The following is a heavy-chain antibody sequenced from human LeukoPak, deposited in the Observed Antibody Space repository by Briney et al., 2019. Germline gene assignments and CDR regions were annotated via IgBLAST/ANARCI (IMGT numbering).Heavy chain of an antibody. V-gene: IGHV3-23*01. CDR2: ISGSGGST. CDR3: ARGGIAAHELLKY. J-gene: IGHJ4*02. CDR1: GFTFSSYA. D-gene: IGHD6-6*01. Sequence: GGSLRLSCAASGFTFSSYAMSWVRQAPGKGLEWVSAISGSGGSTYYADSVKGRFTISRDNSKNTLYLQMGSLRAEDMAVYYCARGGIAAHELLKYWGQGTLVTVSS.